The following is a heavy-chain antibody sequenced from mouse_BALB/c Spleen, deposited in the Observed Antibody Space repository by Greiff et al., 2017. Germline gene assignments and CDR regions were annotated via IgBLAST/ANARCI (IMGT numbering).Heavy chain of an antibody. Sequence: VQLQQSGAELVRPGSSVKISCKASGYAFSSYWMNWVKQRPGQGLEWIGQIYPGDGDTNYNGKFKGKATLTADKSSSTAYMQLSSLTSEDSAVYFCAREGTTVVPVAYGGQGTLVTVSA. CDR2: IYPGDGDT. V-gene: IGHV1-80*01. CDR3: AREGTTVVPVAY. CDR1: GYAFSSYW. J-gene: IGHJ3*01. D-gene: IGHD1-1*01.